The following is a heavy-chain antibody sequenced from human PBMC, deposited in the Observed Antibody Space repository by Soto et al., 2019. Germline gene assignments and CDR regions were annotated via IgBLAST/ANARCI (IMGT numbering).Heavy chain of an antibody. Sequence: EEQLLESGGGLVRPGGSLRLSCADSAFNYRSYAMSWVRQAPGKGLEWVSAVTASADTTYYADSVKGRFTISRDNSKNTLYLRLNSLRAEGTAVYYCAKGRPRRDCTSTSCLGAFDIWGQGTMGTVS. CDR2: VTASADTT. CDR1: AFNYRSYA. D-gene: IGHD2-2*01. V-gene: IGHV3-23*01. CDR3: AKGRPRRDCTSTSCLGAFDI. J-gene: IGHJ3*02.